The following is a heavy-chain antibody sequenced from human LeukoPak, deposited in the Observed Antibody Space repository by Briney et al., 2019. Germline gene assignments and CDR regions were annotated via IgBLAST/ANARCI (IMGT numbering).Heavy chain of an antibody. Sequence: QPGGSLRLSCAASGFTFSSYEMNWVRQAPGEGLEWISYISSSGSSVKYADSVKGRFTISRDNAKNSLYLQMDSLRAEDTAIYYCTTDHVGATVEFDSWGQGTLVTVSS. CDR1: GFTFSSYE. D-gene: IGHD1-26*01. CDR2: ISSSGSSV. J-gene: IGHJ4*02. V-gene: IGHV3-48*03. CDR3: TTDHVGATVEFDS.